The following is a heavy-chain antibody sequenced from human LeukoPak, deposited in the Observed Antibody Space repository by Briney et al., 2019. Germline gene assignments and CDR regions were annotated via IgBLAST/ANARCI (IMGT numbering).Heavy chain of an antibody. CDR1: GVSISSNNW. V-gene: IGHV4-4*02. D-gene: IGHD5-24*01. CDR2: IYHSGSP. J-gene: IGHJ4*02. Sequence: SVTLSLTCAVSGVSISSNNWWGWVRQPPGKGLEWIGEIYHSGSPNYNPSLKSRVTISVDKSRNHFSLNLSSVTAADTAVYYCARAYGYNSGFVDYWGQGTLVTVSS. CDR3: ARAYGYNSGFVDY.